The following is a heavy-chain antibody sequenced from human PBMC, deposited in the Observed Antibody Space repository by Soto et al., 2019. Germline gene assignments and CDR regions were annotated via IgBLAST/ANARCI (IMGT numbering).Heavy chain of an antibody. D-gene: IGHD2-21*01. Sequence: VQMVESGGGLVKPGMSLRLSCAASGFRFDDFAMHWVRQGQGKDLEWVSGISWNSGDKDYGDSVKGRFVISRDNDKNSLDLQMNSLRPEDTAVYYCVRGRGPMNRGYFFSWGRGTLVIVSP. CDR1: GFRFDDFA. V-gene: IGHV3-9*01. J-gene: IGHJ4*02. CDR3: VRGRGPMNRGYFFS. CDR2: ISWNSGDK.